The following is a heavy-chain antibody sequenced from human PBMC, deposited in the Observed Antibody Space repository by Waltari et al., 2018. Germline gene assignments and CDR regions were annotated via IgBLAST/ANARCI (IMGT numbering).Heavy chain of an antibody. J-gene: IGHJ6*03. V-gene: IGHV4-34*01. D-gene: IGHD1-26*01. Sequence: QVQLQQWGAGLLKPSETLSLTCAVYGGSFSGYYWSWIRQPPGKGLEWIGEINHSGSTNCNPSLKSRVTISVDTSKNQFSLKLSSVTAADTAVYYCARLGPRGATMGYYYDYMDVWGKGTTVTVSS. CDR2: INHSGST. CDR3: ARLGPRGATMGYYYDYMDV. CDR1: GGSFSGYY.